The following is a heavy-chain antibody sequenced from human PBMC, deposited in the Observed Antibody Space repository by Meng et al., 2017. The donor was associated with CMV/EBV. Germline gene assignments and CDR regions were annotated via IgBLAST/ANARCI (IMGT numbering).Heavy chain of an antibody. CDR1: GFTFSSYA. CDR3: AKDQGAYDFWSGYYTLDI. J-gene: IGHJ3*02. Sequence: GESLKISCAASGFTFSSYAMSWVRQAPGKGLEWVSAISGSGGSTYYADSVKGRFTISRDNSKNTLYLQMNSLRAEDTAVYYYAKDQGAYDFWSGYYTLDIWGQGTMVTVSS. V-gene: IGHV3-23*01. CDR2: ISGSGGST. D-gene: IGHD3-3*01.